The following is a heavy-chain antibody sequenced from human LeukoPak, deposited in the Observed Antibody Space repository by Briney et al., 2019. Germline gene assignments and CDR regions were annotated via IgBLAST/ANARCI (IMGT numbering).Heavy chain of an antibody. V-gene: IGHV1-18*01. D-gene: IGHD3-10*01. J-gene: IGHJ6*03. CDR2: ISAFNGNT. CDR3: ARRYYYGSMGYYYYYIDV. Sequence: ASEKLSCKASGYTFTSYGTSWVRQAPGHRLKWMGWISAFNGNTNYAQKLQGRVTMTTDTSTSTAYMELSSLRSEDAAVYYCARRYYYGSMGYYYYYIDVWGKGTTVTISS. CDR1: GYTFTSYG.